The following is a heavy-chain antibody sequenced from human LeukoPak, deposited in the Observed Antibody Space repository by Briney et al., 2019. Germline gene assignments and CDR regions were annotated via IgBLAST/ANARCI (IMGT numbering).Heavy chain of an antibody. V-gene: IGHV4-34*01. J-gene: IGHJ5*02. CDR2: INHSGST. D-gene: IGHD6-13*01. CDR1: GGSFSGYY. CDR3: ARVHRYSSSWERGKMNWFDP. Sequence: SETLSLTCAVYGGSFSGYYWSWIRQPPGKGLEWIGEINHSGSTNYNPSLKSRVTISVDTSKNQFSLKLSSVTAADTAVYYCARVHRYSSSWERGKMNWFDPWGQGTLVTVSS.